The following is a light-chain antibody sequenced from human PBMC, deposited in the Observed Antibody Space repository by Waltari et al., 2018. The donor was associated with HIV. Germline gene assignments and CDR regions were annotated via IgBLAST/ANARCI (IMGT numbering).Light chain of an antibody. Sequence: QSALIQPASVSGSPGQSITISCTGTNSAVVIHDSNYVSWHQRHPGKVPKLLIYDVSNRPSGVSNRFSGSKSGSTASLTISGLQVEDEADYFCTSYTSTPITSGVVFGGGTTVTVL. CDR1: NSAVVIHDSNY. CDR3: TSYTSTPITSGVV. CDR2: DVS. V-gene: IGLV2-14*03. J-gene: IGLJ2*01.